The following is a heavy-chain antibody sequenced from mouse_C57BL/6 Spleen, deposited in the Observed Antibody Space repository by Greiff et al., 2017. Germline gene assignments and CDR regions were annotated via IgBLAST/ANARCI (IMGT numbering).Heavy chain of an antibody. J-gene: IGHJ4*01. CDR3: ARRANWDVGYNYYAMDY. CDR2: ISSGSSTI. CDR1: GFTFSDYG. D-gene: IGHD4-1*01. Sequence: EVMLVESGGGLVKPGGSLKLSCAASGFTFSDYGMHWVRQAPEKGLEWVAYISSGSSTIYYADTVKGRFTISRDNGKNTLFLQMTSLRSEDPAMYYCARRANWDVGYNYYAMDYWGQGTSVTVSS. V-gene: IGHV5-17*01.